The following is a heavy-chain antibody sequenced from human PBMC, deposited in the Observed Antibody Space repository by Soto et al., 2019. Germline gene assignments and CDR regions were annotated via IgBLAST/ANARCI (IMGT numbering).Heavy chain of an antibody. D-gene: IGHD3-16*01. CDR2: ISSNGGST. V-gene: IGHV3-64*01. J-gene: IGHJ6*03. Sequence: EVQLVESGGGLVQPGGSLRLSCAASGFTFRIYAIHWVRQAPGKGLEYVSGISSNGGSTSYANSVQGRFTISRDNSKNTLYLQMGSLRAEDMAVYYCARYFWGYMDVWGKGTTVTVSS. CDR1: GFTFRIYA. CDR3: ARYFWGYMDV.